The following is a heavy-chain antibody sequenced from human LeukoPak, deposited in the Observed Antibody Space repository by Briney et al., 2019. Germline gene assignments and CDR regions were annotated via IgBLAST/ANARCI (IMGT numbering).Heavy chain of an antibody. J-gene: IGHJ4*02. V-gene: IGHV4-39*01. CDR3: ARPGYYGDYAFDY. Sequence: PSETLSLTCTVSGDSISSSSYVWGWLRQPPGRGLEGLGSISYSGNTYYNPSLKSRVTISVDTSKNQFSLNLNSVTAADTAVYYCARPGYYGDYAFDYWGQGTLVTVSS. CDR2: ISYSGNT. CDR1: GDSISSSSYV. D-gene: IGHD4-17*01.